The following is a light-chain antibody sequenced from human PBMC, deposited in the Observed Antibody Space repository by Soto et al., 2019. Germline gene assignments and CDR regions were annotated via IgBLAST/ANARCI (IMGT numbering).Light chain of an antibody. CDR2: GVS. Sequence: ESELTQSPGTLSLSPGERATLSCRATQSVTNNYFAWYQQKPGQSPRLLIYGVSSRATDIPDRFSGSGSGTDFTLTISRLEPEDFVVYYCQQYSSLPHTFGQGTKLEVK. J-gene: IGKJ2*01. V-gene: IGKV3-20*01. CDR3: QQYSSLPHT. CDR1: QSVTNNY.